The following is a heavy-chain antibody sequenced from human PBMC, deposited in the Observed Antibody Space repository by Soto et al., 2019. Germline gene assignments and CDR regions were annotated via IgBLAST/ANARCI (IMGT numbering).Heavy chain of an antibody. V-gene: IGHV3-23*05. J-gene: IGHJ4*01. CDR3: AKDQWELMH. CDR1: GFTFSSSA. D-gene: IGHD1-26*01. Sequence: GGSLRLSCAASGFTFSSSAMTWVRQTPGKGLQWVSSIDSAFTTYYSDSLKGHFTISRDNSKNTVYLQMNSLRADDTAVYYCAKDQWELMHWGQGTLVTVSP. CDR2: IDSAFTT.